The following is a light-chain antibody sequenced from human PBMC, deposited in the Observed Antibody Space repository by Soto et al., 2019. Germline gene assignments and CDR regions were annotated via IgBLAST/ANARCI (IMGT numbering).Light chain of an antibody. CDR3: QQYGTSPET. CDR2: GAS. Sequence: EIVLTQSPGTQSLSPGERATLSCRASQSVSSNFLAWYQQRPGQAPRLLIYGASSRATGIPDRFSGSGSGTDFTLTISRLEPGDFAVYYCQQYGTSPETFGQGTKVEIK. V-gene: IGKV3-20*01. CDR1: QSVSSNF. J-gene: IGKJ1*01.